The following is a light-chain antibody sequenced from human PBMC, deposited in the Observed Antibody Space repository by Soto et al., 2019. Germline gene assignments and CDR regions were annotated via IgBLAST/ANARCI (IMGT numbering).Light chain of an antibody. CDR2: GAS. J-gene: IGKJ2*01. CDR1: QSVNSNY. Sequence: DIVLTQSPGTLSLSPGERATLSCRASQSVNSNYLAWYQQKPGQAPRLLIFGASTRATGISDRFRGSGSGTDFTLTINRLEPEDFAVYYCQQYGRTFGQGIKLEIK. CDR3: QQYGRT. V-gene: IGKV3-20*01.